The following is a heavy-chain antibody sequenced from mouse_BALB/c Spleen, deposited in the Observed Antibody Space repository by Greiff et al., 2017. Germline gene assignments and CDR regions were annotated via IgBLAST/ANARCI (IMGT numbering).Heavy chain of an antibody. CDR2: IRNKANGYTT. V-gene: IGHV7-3*02. CDR1: GFTFTDYY. D-gene: IGHD4-1*01. CDR3: ARVSLELTLAY. J-gene: IGHJ3*01. Sequence: EVQVVESGGGLVQPGGSLRLSCATSGFTFTDYYMSWVRQPPGKALEWLGFIRNKANGYTTEYSASVKGRFTISRDNSQSILYLQMNTLRAEDSATYYCARVSLELTLAYWGQGTLVTVSA.